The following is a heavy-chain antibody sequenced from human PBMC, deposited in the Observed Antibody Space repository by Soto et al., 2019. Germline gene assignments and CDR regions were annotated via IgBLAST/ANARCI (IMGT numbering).Heavy chain of an antibody. J-gene: IGHJ2*01. CDR3: ARELYSSSWSVTDFSP. Sequence: EVQLVESGGRLVQPGVSLRLSCAASGFTFSSYWMHWVRQAPGNGLVWVSRINSDGSSTSYADSVKGRFTISRDNAKNTLYLQMNSLRAEDTAVYYCARELYSSSWSVTDFSPWGRGTLVTVSS. CDR1: GFTFSSYW. V-gene: IGHV3-74*01. CDR2: INSDGSST. D-gene: IGHD6-13*01.